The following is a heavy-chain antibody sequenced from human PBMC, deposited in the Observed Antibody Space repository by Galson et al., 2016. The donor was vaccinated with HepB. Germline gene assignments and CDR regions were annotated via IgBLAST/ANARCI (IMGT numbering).Heavy chain of an antibody. V-gene: IGHV3-23*01. CDR3: AKDALLLWGSPTDC. D-gene: IGHD3-16*01. Sequence: SLRLSCAASGFSFNNYGMSWVRQTSGKRLEWVSGISASGDDTRYADSVKGRFTISRDDPKNTLYLQMNSLRAEDTAVYYCAKDALLLWGSPTDCWGQGTLVTVSS. CDR2: ISASGDDT. J-gene: IGHJ4*02. CDR1: GFSFNNYG.